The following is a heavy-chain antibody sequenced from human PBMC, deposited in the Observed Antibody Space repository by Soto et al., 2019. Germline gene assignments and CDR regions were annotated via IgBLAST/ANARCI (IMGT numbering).Heavy chain of an antibody. D-gene: IGHD6-19*01. CDR1: GGTFSSYA. CDR2: IIPIFGTA. J-gene: IGHJ4*02. V-gene: IGHV1-69*13. CDR3: ARSRIRYSSGWYVLGD. Sequence: SVKVSCKASGGTFSSYAISWVRQAPGQGLEWMGGIIPIFGTANYAQKFQGRVTITADESTSTAYMELSSLRSEDTAVYYCARSRIRYSSGWYVLGDWGQGTLVNVSS.